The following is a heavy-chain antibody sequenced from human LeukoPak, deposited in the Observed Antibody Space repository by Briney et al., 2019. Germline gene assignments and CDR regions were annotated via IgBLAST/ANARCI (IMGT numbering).Heavy chain of an antibody. J-gene: IGHJ3*02. CDR3: ARVLRYFDSILGGAFDI. Sequence: PGRSLRLSCAASGFTFSSYAMHWVRQAPGKGLEWVAVISYDGSNKYYADSVKGRFTISRDNSKNTLYLQMNSLRAEDTAVYYCARVLRYFDSILGGAFDIWGQGTMVTVSS. CDR2: ISYDGSNK. CDR1: GFTFSSYA. V-gene: IGHV3-30-3*01. D-gene: IGHD3-9*01.